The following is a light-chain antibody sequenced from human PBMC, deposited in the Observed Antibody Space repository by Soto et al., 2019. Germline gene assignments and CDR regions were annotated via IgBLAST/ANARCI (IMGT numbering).Light chain of an antibody. Sequence: DIQMTQSPSSLSASVGDRITITCRASQSISSYLNWYQQKPGKAPKLLICTTSNLQSWVPSRFSGSGSGTEFTLTTSNLQPEDFATYYCQQSYSFFLTFGAGTKVEI. CDR2: TTS. J-gene: IGKJ4*01. CDR1: QSISSY. V-gene: IGKV1-39*01. CDR3: QQSYSFFLT.